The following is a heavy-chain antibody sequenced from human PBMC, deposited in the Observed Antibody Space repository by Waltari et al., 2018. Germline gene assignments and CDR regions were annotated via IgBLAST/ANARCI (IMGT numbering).Heavy chain of an antibody. Sequence: EVQLVETGGGLIQPGGSLRLSCAASGFTVSSHYMSWVRQAHGKGMEWVSVIYSGGSTYYADSVKGRFTISRDNSKNTLYLKMNSLRAEDTAVYYCASRDDDVPTYYYDSSGFDIWGQGTMVTVSS. J-gene: IGHJ3*02. V-gene: IGHV3-53*02. D-gene: IGHD3-22*01. CDR1: GFTVSSHY. CDR2: IYSGGST. CDR3: ASRDDDVPTYYYDSSGFDI.